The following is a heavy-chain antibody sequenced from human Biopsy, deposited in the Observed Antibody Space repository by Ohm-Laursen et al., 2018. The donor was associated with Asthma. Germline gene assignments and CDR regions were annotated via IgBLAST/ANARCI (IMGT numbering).Heavy chain of an antibody. CDR1: GGTFRIYA. CDR2: IIPMYGVP. D-gene: IGHD3-16*01. V-gene: IGHV1-69*01. Sequence: GSSVKVSCKASGGTFRIYAFNWVRQAPGQGLEWMGGIIPMYGVPKVAQKFQGRVTITADESTSTAYMEMSSLRSEDTAVYYCARVDAIMISGDFYFYSGFDLWGQGTTVRVSS. CDR3: ARVDAIMISGDFYFYSGFDL. J-gene: IGHJ6*02.